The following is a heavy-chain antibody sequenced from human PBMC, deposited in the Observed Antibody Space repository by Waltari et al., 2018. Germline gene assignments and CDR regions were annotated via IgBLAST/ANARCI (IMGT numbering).Heavy chain of an antibody. CDR1: GYTFTGYY. D-gene: IGHD3-22*01. CDR2: IDPHSVGT. V-gene: IGHV1-2*02. CDR3: TRDGVRAGIVDQ. Sequence: QVQLVQSGAEVKKPGASVKVSCTASGYTFTGYYMHWVRQAPGHGLEWMGWIDPHSVGTNYAQKFQGRVTMTRDMSISTGYMELSRLTSDDTAVYFCTRDGVRAGIVDQWGQGTLVTVSS. J-gene: IGHJ4*02.